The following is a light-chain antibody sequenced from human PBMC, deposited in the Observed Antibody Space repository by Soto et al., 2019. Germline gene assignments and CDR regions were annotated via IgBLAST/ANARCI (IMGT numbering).Light chain of an antibody. V-gene: IGKV1-5*01. CDR1: QSISSW. Sequence: DIPMTQSPSTLSASVADGVTIXWRASQSISSWLAWYQQKPGKAPKLLIYDASSLESGVPSRFSGSGSGTEFTLTISSLQPDDFATYYCQQYNSYSWTFGQGTRWIS. CDR3: QQYNSYSWT. J-gene: IGKJ1*01. CDR2: DAS.